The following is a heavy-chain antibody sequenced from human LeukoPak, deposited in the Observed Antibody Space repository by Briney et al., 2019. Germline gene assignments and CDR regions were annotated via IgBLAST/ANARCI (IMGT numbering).Heavy chain of an antibody. CDR2: IYTSGST. CDR1: GGSISSYY. D-gene: IGHD3-10*01. J-gene: IGHJ4*02. Sequence: SETLSLTCTVSGGSISSYYWSWIRRPAGKGLEWIGRIYTSGSTNYNPSLKSRVTMSVDTSKNQFSLKLSSVTAADTAVYYCARLYYYGSGSYLDYWGQGTLVTVSS. CDR3: ARLYYYGSGSYLDY. V-gene: IGHV4-4*07.